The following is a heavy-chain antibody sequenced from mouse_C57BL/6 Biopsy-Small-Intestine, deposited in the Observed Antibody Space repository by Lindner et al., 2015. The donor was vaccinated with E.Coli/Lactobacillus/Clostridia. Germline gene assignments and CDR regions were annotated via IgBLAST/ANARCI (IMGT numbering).Heavy chain of an antibody. CDR1: GYTFTSYD. Sequence: VQLQESGAELVKPGASVKSSCKASGYTFTSYDINWVKQRPGQGLEWIGWIYPRDGSTKYNEKFKGKATLTVEKSSSTVYLELSRLTSDDSAVYYCARGKGYAMDYWGQGTSVTVSS. J-gene: IGHJ4*01. CDR3: ARGKGYAMDY. V-gene: IGHV1-85*01. CDR2: IYPRDGST.